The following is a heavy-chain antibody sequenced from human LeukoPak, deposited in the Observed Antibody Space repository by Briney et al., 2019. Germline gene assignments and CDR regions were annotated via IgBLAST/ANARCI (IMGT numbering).Heavy chain of an antibody. D-gene: IGHD3-22*01. V-gene: IGHV4-59*12. J-gene: IGHJ6*03. CDR3: ARSSYYDSSGYYYPPLDYYYYMDV. CDR2: IYYSGST. CDR1: GGSISSYY. Sequence: SETLSLTCTVSGGSISSYYWSWIRQPPGKGLEWIGYIYYSGSTNYNPSLKSRVTISVDTSKNQFSLKLSSVTAADTAVYYCARSSYYDSSGYYYPPLDYYYYMDVRGKGTTVTVSS.